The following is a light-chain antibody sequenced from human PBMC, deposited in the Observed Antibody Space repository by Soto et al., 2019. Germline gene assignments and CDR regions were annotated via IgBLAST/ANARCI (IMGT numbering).Light chain of an antibody. Sequence: EIVLTQSPTTLSLSSGERATLSFRASQSVSNYLAWYQEKPGQAPRLLIYDAFNRATGIPARFSGSGSGTDFTLTISSLEPEDFAVYYCHQRSSWPITFGQGTRLEIK. CDR2: DAF. J-gene: IGKJ5*01. CDR1: QSVSNY. V-gene: IGKV3-11*01. CDR3: HQRSSWPIT.